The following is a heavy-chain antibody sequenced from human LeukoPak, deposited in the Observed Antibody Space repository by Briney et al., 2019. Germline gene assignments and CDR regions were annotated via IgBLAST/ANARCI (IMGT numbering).Heavy chain of an antibody. CDR3: ARTVVPAAPWFDYYYYYMDV. J-gene: IGHJ6*03. D-gene: IGHD2-2*01. V-gene: IGHV1-8*01. CDR2: MNPNSGNT. CDR1: GYTFTSYD. Sequence: GASVKVSCKASGYTFTSYDINWVRQATGQGLEWMGWMNPNSGNTGYAQKFQGRVTITRNTSISTAYMELSSLRSEDTAVYYCARTVVPAAPWFDYYYYYMDVWGKGTTVTVSS.